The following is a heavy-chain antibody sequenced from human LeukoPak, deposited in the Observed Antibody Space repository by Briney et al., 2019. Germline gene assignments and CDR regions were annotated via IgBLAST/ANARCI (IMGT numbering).Heavy chain of an antibody. J-gene: IGHJ4*02. Sequence: SETLSLTCAVYGGSFSGYYWSWIRQPPGKGLEWIGEINHSGSTNYNPSLKSRVTISVDTSKNQFSLKPNSVAAADTAVYYCATEYGGLIDYGGQETLVTVSS. V-gene: IGHV4-34*01. D-gene: IGHD4/OR15-4a*01. CDR1: GGSFSGYY. CDR3: ATEYGGLIDY. CDR2: INHSGST.